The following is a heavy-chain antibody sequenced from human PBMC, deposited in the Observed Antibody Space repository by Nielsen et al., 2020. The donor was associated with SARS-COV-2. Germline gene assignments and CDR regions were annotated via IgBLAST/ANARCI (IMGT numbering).Heavy chain of an antibody. D-gene: IGHD1-1*01. CDR1: GFTFSSYA. CDR3: ARAGHEIEYNWNDGGGNFDY. V-gene: IGHV3-23*01. J-gene: IGHJ4*02. CDR2: ISGSGGST. Sequence: GESLKISCAASGFTFSSYAMSWVRQAPGKGLEWVSAISGSGGSTYYADSVKGRFTISRDNAKNSLYLQMNSLRAEDTAVYYCARAGHEIEYNWNDGGGNFDYWGQGTLVTVSS.